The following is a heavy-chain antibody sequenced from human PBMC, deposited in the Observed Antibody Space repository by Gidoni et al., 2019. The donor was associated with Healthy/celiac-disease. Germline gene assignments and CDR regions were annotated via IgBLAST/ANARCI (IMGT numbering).Heavy chain of an antibody. V-gene: IGHV1-46*01. D-gene: IGHD2-15*01. Sequence: QVQLVQSGAEVKKPGASVKVSCKASGSTFTSYYMHWVRQAPGQGLEWLGIINPSGGSTSYAQKFQGRVTMTRDTSTSTVYMELSSLRSEDTAVYYCARTVAAQLYYYYGMDVWGQGTTVTVSS. CDR1: GSTFTSYY. CDR3: ARTVAAQLYYYYGMDV. J-gene: IGHJ6*02. CDR2: INPSGGST.